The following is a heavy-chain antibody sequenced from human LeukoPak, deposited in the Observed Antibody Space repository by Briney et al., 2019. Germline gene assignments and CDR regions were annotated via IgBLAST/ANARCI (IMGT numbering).Heavy chain of an antibody. CDR2: IYHSGST. CDR1: GYSISSGYY. J-gene: IGHJ3*02. CDR3: ARTYDFWSGYYTTRPDDAFDI. D-gene: IGHD3-3*01. Sequence: SETLSLTXAVSGYSISSGYYWGWIRQPPGKGLEWIGSIYHSGSTYYNPSLKSRVTISVDTSKNQFSLKLSSVTAADTAVYYCARTYDFWSGYYTTRPDDAFDIWGQGTMVTVSS. V-gene: IGHV4-38-2*01.